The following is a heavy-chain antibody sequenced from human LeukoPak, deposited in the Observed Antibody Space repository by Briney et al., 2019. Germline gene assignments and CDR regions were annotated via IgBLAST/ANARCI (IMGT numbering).Heavy chain of an antibody. V-gene: IGHV3-30*18. CDR3: AKEAMATIGYYYMDV. J-gene: IGHJ6*03. D-gene: IGHD5-24*01. CDR2: ISYDGSNK. CDR1: GFTFSNYW. Sequence: GGSLRLSCAASGFTFSNYWMHWVRQAPGKGLEWVAVISYDGSNKYHADSVKGRFTISRDNSKNTLYLQMNSLRAEDTAVYYCAKEAMATIGYYYMDVWGKGTTVTVSS.